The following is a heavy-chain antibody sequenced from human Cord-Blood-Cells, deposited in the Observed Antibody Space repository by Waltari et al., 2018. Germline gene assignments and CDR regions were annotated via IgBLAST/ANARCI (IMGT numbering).Heavy chain of an antibody. D-gene: IGHD6-13*01. Sequence: QVQLVQSGAEVKKPGASVKVSCKASGYTFTSYAMHWVRQAPGQRLEWMGGINAGNGNTKYSQKLQGRVTITRDTSAGTAYRELSSLISEDTAVYYGARSLAAAGTYYYGMDVWGQGTTVTVSS. CDR3: ARSLAAAGTYYYGMDV. V-gene: IGHV1-3*01. CDR1: GYTFTSYA. J-gene: IGHJ6*02. CDR2: INAGNGNT.